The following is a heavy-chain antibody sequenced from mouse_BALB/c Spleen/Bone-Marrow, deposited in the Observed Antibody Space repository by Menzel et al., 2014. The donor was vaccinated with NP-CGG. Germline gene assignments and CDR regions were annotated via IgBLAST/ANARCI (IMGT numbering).Heavy chain of an antibody. CDR1: GYTFTSYW. CDR2: IYPGSGST. Sequence: LQQSGSELVRPGASVKLSCKASGYTFTSYWMHWVKQRPGQGLEWIGNIYPGSGSTNYDEKFKSKATLTVDTSSSTAYMQLSSLTTEDSAVYYCTKGLPSAYWGQGTLVTASA. CDR3: TKGLPSAY. J-gene: IGHJ3*01. D-gene: IGHD2-4*01. V-gene: IGHV1S22*01.